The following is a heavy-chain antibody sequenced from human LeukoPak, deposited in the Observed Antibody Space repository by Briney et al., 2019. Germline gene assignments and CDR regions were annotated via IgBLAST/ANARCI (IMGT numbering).Heavy chain of an antibody. CDR1: GGSISSYY. Sequence: SETLSLTCTVSGGSISSYYWSWIRQPPGKGLEWIGYIYYSGSTNYNPSLKSRVTISVDTSKNQFSLKLNSVTAADTAVYYCARQNFYDSGAYYGLYYFDYWGQGTLVTVSS. CDR2: IYYSGST. V-gene: IGHV4-59*08. D-gene: IGHD3-22*01. CDR3: ARQNFYDSGAYYGLYYFDY. J-gene: IGHJ4*02.